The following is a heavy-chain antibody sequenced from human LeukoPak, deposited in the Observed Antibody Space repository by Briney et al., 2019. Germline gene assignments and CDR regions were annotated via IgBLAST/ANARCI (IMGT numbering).Heavy chain of an antibody. D-gene: IGHD6-19*01. J-gene: IGHJ3*02. V-gene: IGHV3-33*06. CDR2: IWYDGSNK. CDR3: AKDAATSSGIDAFDI. Sequence: GGSLRLSCAASGFTFSSYGMHWVRQAPGKGLEWVAVIWYDGSNKYYADSVKGRFTISRDNSKNTLYLQMNSLRAEDTAVYYCAKDAATSSGIDAFDIWGQGTMVTVSS. CDR1: GFTFSSYG.